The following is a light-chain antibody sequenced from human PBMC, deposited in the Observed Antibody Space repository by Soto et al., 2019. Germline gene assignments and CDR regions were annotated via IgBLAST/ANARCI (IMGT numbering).Light chain of an antibody. CDR1: QGLVYSDGNTY. Sequence: DVVMTQSPLSLSVTLGQPASISCRSSQGLVYSDGNTYLNWFHQRPGQSPRRLIYRISNRDPGVXAXYSGSGSGTDFTLRISRVEAEDVGVYYCMQGTHWPFTFGPGTRVDLK. CDR3: MQGTHWPFT. J-gene: IGKJ3*01. CDR2: RIS. V-gene: IGKV2-30*01.